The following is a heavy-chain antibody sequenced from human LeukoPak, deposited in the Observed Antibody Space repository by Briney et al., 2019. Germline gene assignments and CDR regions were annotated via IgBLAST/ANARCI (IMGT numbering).Heavy chain of an antibody. CDR1: GFTFSSYA. CDR3: AKGVVVVVPAAPWIY. D-gene: IGHD2-2*01. V-gene: IGHV3-23*01. J-gene: IGHJ4*02. CDR2: ISGSGGST. Sequence: GGSLRLSCAASGFTFSSYAMSWLRQAPGKGLEWVSAISGSGGSTYYADSGKGRLTISRDNSKNTLYLQMNSPRAEDTAVYYCAKGVVVVVPAAPWIYWGQGTLVTVSS.